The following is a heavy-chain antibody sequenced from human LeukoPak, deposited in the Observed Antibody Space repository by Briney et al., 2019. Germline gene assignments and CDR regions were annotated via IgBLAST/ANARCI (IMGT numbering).Heavy chain of an antibody. CDR1: GYTFTSYD. Sequence: GASVKVSCKASGYTFTSYDINWVRQATGQGLEWMGWMNPNSGNTGYAQKFQGRVTMTRNTSISTAYMELSSLRSEDTAVYYCARCSRIAARRRGFDPWGQGTLVTVSS. D-gene: IGHD6-6*01. CDR3: ARCSRIAARRRGFDP. V-gene: IGHV1-8*01. CDR2: MNPNSGNT. J-gene: IGHJ5*02.